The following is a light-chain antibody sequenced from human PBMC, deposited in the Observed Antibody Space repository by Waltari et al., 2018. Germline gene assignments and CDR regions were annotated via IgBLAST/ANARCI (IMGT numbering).Light chain of an antibody. CDR1: QSVNNNY. CDR3: QHYGGSPKYT. J-gene: IGKJ2*01. V-gene: IGKV3-20*01. CDR2: GIS. Sequence: EIALTQSPGTLSLSPGERATLSCRASQSVNNNYLAWYQAKPGQAPRLLIYGISLRATGVPDRCSGGGSGTDFTLTISRLEPEDFAVYYCQHYGGSPKYTFGQGTKLEIK.